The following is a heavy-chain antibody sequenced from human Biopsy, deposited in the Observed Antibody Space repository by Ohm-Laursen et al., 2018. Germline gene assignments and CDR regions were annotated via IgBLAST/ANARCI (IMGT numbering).Heavy chain of an antibody. V-gene: IGHV3-21*01. CDR1: GFSFTSYT. CDR2: ITSRSGYK. CDR3: ASLGLVWFGELLSVPFGMDV. J-gene: IGHJ6*02. Sequence: GSLRLSCAAAGFSFTSYTMNWVRQVPGKGLEWVSSITSRSGYKYYADSVKGRFTISRDSAKNSLYLQMNSLRAEDTAVYFCASLGLVWFGELLSVPFGMDVWGQGTTVTVSS. D-gene: IGHD3-10*01.